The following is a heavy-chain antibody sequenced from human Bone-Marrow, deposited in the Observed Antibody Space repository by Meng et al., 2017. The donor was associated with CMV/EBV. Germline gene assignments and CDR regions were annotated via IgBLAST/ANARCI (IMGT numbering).Heavy chain of an antibody. J-gene: IGHJ4*02. Sequence: GESLKISCAASGFTFSSDGMHWVRQAPGKGLEWVAFIRYVGSNKYYADSVKGRFTISRDNSKKPLYLQMNSRRSEDTAVYYCARGNGLELLAYWGQGTLVTVSS. V-gene: IGHV3-30*02. CDR3: ARGNGLELLAY. CDR2: IRYVGSNK. D-gene: IGHD1-7*01. CDR1: GFTFSSDG.